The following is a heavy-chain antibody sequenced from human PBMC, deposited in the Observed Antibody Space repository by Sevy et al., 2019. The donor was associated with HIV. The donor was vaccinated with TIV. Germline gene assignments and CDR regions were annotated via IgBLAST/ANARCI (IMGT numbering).Heavy chain of an antibody. CDR3: ARVGPRTSSGTYHFVS. J-gene: IGHJ4*02. V-gene: IGHV4-30-2*01. Sequence: SETLSLTCTVSGGYLNIGGYSWSWIRQPPGKGLEWIGSIYHGGDTDYNPSLKSRITVSLDRSKNQFSLRLDSVTAADTAVYFCARVGPRTSSGTYHFVSWGQGTLVTVSS. CDR1: GGYLNIGGYS. CDR2: IYHGGDT. D-gene: IGHD6-25*01.